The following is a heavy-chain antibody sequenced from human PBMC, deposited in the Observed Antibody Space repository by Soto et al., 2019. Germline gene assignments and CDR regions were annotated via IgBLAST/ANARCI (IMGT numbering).Heavy chain of an antibody. D-gene: IGHD3-10*01. Sequence: EVQLVESGGGLVKPGGSLRLSCAASGFTFSNAWMSWVRQAPGKGLEWVGRIKSKTDGGTTDYAAPVKGRFTISRDDSKNTLYLQMNSLKTEDTAVYYCTTAMVRGVIITFREYYYGMDVWGQGTTVTVSS. CDR2: IKSKTDGGTT. CDR1: GFTFSNAW. CDR3: TTAMVRGVIITFREYYYGMDV. J-gene: IGHJ6*02. V-gene: IGHV3-15*01.